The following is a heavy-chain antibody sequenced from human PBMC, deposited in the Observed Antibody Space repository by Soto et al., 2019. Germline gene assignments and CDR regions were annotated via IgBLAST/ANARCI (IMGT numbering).Heavy chain of an antibody. D-gene: IGHD1-26*01. V-gene: IGHV3-43*02. CDR2: ISGDGGST. CDR3: AKDIRSGSYEGDAFDI. Sequence: GGSLRLSCAASGFTFDDYAMHWVRQAPGKGLEWVSLISGDGGSTYYADSVKGRFTISRDNSKISLYLQMNSLRTEDTALYYCAKDIRSGSYEGDAFDIWGQGTMVTVSS. J-gene: IGHJ3*02. CDR1: GFTFDDYA.